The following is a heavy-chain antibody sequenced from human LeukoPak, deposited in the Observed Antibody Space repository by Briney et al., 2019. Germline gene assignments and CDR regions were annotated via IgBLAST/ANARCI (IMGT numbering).Heavy chain of an antibody. CDR2: IIPIFGTA. V-gene: IGHV1-69*05. D-gene: IGHD3-22*01. CDR3: ARDRHPHYYDSSGYTNAFDI. Sequence: ASVKVSCKASGGTFSSYAISWVRQAPGQGLEWMGRIIPIFGTANYAQKFQGRVTITTDESTSTAYMELSSLRSEDTAVYYCARDRHPHYYDSSGYTNAFDIWGQGTMLTVSS. CDR1: GGTFSSYA. J-gene: IGHJ3*02.